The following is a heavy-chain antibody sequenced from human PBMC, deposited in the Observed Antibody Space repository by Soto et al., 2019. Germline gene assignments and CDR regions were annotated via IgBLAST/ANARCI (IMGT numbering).Heavy chain of an antibody. CDR1: GFTFSSYA. V-gene: IGHV3-23*01. CDR2: IRGSGGST. Sequence: GGSLRLSCVASGFTFSSYAMSWVRQAPGKGLEWVSAIRGSGGSTYYADSVKGRFTISRDNPKNTLYLQMSSLRAEYTAVYYCGVESTTTSWGQGTLVTVSS. D-gene: IGHD1-7*01. CDR3: GVESTTTS. J-gene: IGHJ5*02.